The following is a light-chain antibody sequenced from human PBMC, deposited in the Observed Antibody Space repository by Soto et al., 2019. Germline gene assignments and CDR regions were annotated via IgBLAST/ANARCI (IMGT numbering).Light chain of an antibody. J-gene: IGKJ5*01. CDR1: QSISTW. CDR3: QKYNSAPT. V-gene: IGKV1-5*03. CDR2: KAS. Sequence: DIQMTQSPSTLSASVGDRVTITCRASQSISTWLAWYQQKPGKAPKLLIYKASTLESGVPSRFSGSGSGTEFTLTISSLQPDDVATYYCQKYNSAPTFGQGTRLEIK.